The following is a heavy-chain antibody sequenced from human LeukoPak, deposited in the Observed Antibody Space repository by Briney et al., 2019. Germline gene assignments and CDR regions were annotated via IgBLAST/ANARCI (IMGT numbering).Heavy chain of an antibody. V-gene: IGHV3-30*18. CDR1: GFIFSNYG. CDR3: AKDLHGDYEGDLDY. D-gene: IGHD4-17*01. Sequence: ALRLSCVGSGFIFSNYGTHWVRQAPGKGLEWVSFISYDGSKKYYVDSVKGRFIISRDNSKNTLYLQMNSLRAEDTAVYYCAKDLHGDYEGDLDYWGQGTLVTVSS. J-gene: IGHJ4*02. CDR2: ISYDGSKK.